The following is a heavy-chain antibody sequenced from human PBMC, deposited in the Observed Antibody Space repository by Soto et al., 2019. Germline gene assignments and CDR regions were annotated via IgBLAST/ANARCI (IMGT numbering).Heavy chain of an antibody. CDR2: ISAYNGNT. CDR1: GYTFTSNG. Sequence: GASVKVSCTASGYTFTSNGISWVRQAPGQGLEWMGWISAYNGNTNYAQKLQGRVTMTTDTSTSTAYMELRSLRSDDTAVYYCARGLLWFGESNFDYWGQGTLVTVSS. D-gene: IGHD3-10*01. V-gene: IGHV1-18*01. J-gene: IGHJ4*02. CDR3: ARGLLWFGESNFDY.